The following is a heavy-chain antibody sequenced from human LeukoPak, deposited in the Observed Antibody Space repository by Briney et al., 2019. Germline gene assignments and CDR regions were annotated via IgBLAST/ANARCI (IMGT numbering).Heavy chain of an antibody. CDR1: GGSFSSYV. CDR3: ARAGHNWNSWAWFDP. Sequence: GASVKVSCKASGGSFSSYVITWVRQAPGHGLEWMGRIIPVLGVSNFAQKFQGRVTMTRDTSISTAYMELSRLRSDDTAVYYCARAGHNWNSWAWFDPWGQGTLVTVSS. J-gene: IGHJ5*02. CDR2: IIPVLGVS. D-gene: IGHD1-7*01. V-gene: IGHV1-69*04.